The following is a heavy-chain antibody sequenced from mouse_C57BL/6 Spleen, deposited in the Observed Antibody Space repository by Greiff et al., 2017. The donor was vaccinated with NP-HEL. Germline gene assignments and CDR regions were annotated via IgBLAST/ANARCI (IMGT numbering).Heavy chain of an antibody. CDR3: ARLARGPFDY. CDR1: GFTFSRYT. Sequence: EVKLVESGGGLVKPGGSLKLSCAASGFTFSRYTMSWVRQTPEKRLEWVATISGGGGNTYYPDSVKGRFTRSRDNAKNTLYLQMSSRRSEDTALYYCARLARGPFDYWGQGTTLTVSS. J-gene: IGHJ2*01. V-gene: IGHV5-9*01. CDR2: ISGGGGNT.